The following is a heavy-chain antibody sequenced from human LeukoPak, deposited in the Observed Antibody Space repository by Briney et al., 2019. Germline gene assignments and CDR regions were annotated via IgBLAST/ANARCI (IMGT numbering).Heavy chain of an antibody. Sequence: GGSLRLSCTVSGFTVSSNSMSWVRQAPGKGLEWVSFIYSDNKHYSDSVKGRFTISRDNSKNTPYLQMNSLRAEDTAVYYCARRAGAYSHPYDYWGQGTLVTVSS. J-gene: IGHJ4*02. D-gene: IGHD4/OR15-4a*01. V-gene: IGHV3-53*01. CDR3: ARRAGAYSHPYDY. CDR1: GFTVSSNS. CDR2: IYSDNK.